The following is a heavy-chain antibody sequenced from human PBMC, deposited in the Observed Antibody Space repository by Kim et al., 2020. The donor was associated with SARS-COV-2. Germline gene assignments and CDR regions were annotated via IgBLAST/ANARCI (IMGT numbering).Heavy chain of an antibody. CDR2: VVPIFGPA. CDR3: ANRPVPGKGFYEMGG. J-gene: IGHJ6*02. V-gene: IGHV1-69*06. CDR1: GGTFSSYA. Sequence: SVKVSCKASGGTFSSYAINWVRQAPGQGLEWMGVVVPIFGPATYAQTFQDRVTITADRSTSTAYMELSSLTSDDAATYYCANRPVPGKGFYEMGGWGQGTTVIVSS.